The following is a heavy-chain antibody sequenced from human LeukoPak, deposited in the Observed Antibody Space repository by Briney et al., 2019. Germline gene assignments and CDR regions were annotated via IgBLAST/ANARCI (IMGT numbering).Heavy chain of an antibody. D-gene: IGHD6-19*01. V-gene: IGHV3-33*01. CDR3: ARGVHMYSSGWYEPYYYYGMDV. CDR1: GFTFSSYG. J-gene: IGHJ6*02. CDR2: IWYDGSNK. Sequence: GGSLRLSCAASGFTFSSYGMHWVRQAPGKGLEWVAVIWYDGSNKYYADSVKGRFTISRDNSKNTLYLQMNSLRAEDTAVYYCARGVHMYSSGWYEPYYYYGMDVWGQGTTVTVSS.